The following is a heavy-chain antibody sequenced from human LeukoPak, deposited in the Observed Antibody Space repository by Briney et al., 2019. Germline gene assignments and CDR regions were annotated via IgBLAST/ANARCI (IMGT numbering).Heavy chain of an antibody. D-gene: IGHD3-22*01. J-gene: IGHJ3*02. CDR3: ARDYYDSSGYHRDAFDI. Sequence: SETLSLTCTVSGGSISSYYWSWIRQPPGKGLEWIGYIYYSGSTNYNPSLKSRVTISVDTSKNQFSLKLSSVAAADTAVYYYARDYYDSSGYHRDAFDIWGQGTMVTVSS. V-gene: IGHV4-59*01. CDR2: IYYSGST. CDR1: GGSISSYY.